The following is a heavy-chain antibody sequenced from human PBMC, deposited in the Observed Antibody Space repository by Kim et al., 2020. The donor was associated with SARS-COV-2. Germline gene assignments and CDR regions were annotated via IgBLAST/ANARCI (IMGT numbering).Heavy chain of an antibody. Sequence: ASVKVSCKASGYTFTSYGISWVRQAPGQGLEWMGWISAYNGNTNYAQKLQGRVTMTTDTSTSTAYMELRSLRSDDTAVYYCARGSAGYSYRSYYYYGMDVWGRGPTVTLPS. V-gene: IGHV1-18*01. CDR2: ISAYNGNT. J-gene: IGHJ6*02. D-gene: IGHD5-18*01. CDR1: GYTFTSYG. CDR3: ARGSAGYSYRSYYYYGMDV.